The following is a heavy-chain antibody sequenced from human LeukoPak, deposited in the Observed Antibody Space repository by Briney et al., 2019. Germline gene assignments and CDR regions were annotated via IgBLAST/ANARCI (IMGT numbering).Heavy chain of an antibody. CDR2: IYYSGST. V-gene: IGHV4-39*01. J-gene: IGHJ4*02. Sequence: SETLSLTCTVSGGSISSSSYYWGWIRQPPGKGLEWIGSIYYSGSTYYNPSLKSRVTISVDTSKNQFSLKLNSVTAADTAVYYCARRGYCSGGSCYVSYWGQGTLVTVSS. CDR1: GGSISSSSYY. D-gene: IGHD2-15*01. CDR3: ARRGYCSGGSCYVSY.